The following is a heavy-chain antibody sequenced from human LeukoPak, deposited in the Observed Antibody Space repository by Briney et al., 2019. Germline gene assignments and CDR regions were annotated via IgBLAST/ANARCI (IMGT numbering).Heavy chain of an antibody. CDR3: ARGGYSYGRTSRLDY. V-gene: IGHV4-59*08. Sequence: TSETLSLTCTVSGGSISSYYWSWIRQPPGKGLEWIGYIYYSGSTNYNPSLKSRVTISVDTSKNQFSLKLSSVTAADTAVYYCARGGYSYGRTSRLDYWGQGTLVTVSS. J-gene: IGHJ4*02. D-gene: IGHD5-18*01. CDR1: GGSISSYY. CDR2: IYYSGST.